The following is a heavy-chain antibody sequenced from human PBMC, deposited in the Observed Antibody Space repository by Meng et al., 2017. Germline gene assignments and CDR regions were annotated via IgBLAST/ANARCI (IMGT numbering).Heavy chain of an antibody. V-gene: IGHV4-4*02. CDR2: IYHSRST. D-gene: IGHD4-17*01. Sequence: HVTLHEAVLMQTTPAATLSPACAAAGASICSINCVSWLRQRTGKELEWISEIYHSRSTNYNTSLKSRVTISVDKSKNQFSLKLSSVTAADTAVYYCAKGLRRPSPLGYWGQGTLVTVSS. CDR3: AKGLRRPSPLGY. J-gene: IGHJ4*02. CDR1: GASICSINC.